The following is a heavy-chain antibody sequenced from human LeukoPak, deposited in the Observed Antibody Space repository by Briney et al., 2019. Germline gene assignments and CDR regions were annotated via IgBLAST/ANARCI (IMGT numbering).Heavy chain of an antibody. V-gene: IGHV5-51*01. CDR3: ATFSGSYYYFDY. D-gene: IGHD1-26*01. CDR1: GYSFISYW. Sequence: GESLKISCKGSGYSFISYWICWVRQMPGEGLEWMGIIYPGDSDTRYSPSFQGQVTMSVDKAISTAYLQWSSLKASDTAIHYCATFSGSYYYFDYWGQGTLVTVSS. J-gene: IGHJ4*02. CDR2: IYPGDSDT.